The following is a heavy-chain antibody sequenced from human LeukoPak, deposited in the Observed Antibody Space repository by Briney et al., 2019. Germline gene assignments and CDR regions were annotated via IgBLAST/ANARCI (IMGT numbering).Heavy chain of an antibody. D-gene: IGHD6-6*01. CDR1: GFTFSSYW. CDR3: ARDPYSSTWSYGMDV. J-gene: IGHJ6*02. Sequence: PGGSLRLSCAASGFTFSSYWMSWVRQAPGKGLEWVANIKQDGSEEVYVDSVKGRFTISRDNAKNSLFLQMNTLRAEDTAVYYCARDPYSSTWSYGMDVWGQGTTVPVSS. V-gene: IGHV3-7*05. CDR2: IKQDGSEE.